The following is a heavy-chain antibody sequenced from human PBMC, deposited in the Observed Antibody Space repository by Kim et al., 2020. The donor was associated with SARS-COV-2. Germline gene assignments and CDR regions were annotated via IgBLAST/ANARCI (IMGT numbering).Heavy chain of an antibody. Sequence: YSPSFQGQVTISADKSISTAYLQWSSLKASDTAMYYCARFLVSGYSNWDYWGQGTLVTVSS. J-gene: IGHJ4*02. D-gene: IGHD4-4*01. CDR3: ARFLVSGYSNWDY. V-gene: IGHV5-51*01.